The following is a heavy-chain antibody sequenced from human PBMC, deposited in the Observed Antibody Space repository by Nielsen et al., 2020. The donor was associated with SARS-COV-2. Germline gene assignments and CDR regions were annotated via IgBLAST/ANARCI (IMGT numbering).Heavy chain of an antibody. CDR2: IYPGDSDT. CDR3: ARLYYGSGSYGLLAYYYGMDV. CDR1: GYSFTSYW. V-gene: IGHV5-51*01. J-gene: IGHJ6*02. Sequence: GGSLRLSCKGSGYSFTSYWIGWVRQMPGKGLEWMGIIYPGDSDTRYSPSLQGQVTISADKSISTAYLQWSSLKASDTAMYYCARLYYGSGSYGLLAYYYGMDVWGQGTTVTVSS. D-gene: IGHD3-10*01.